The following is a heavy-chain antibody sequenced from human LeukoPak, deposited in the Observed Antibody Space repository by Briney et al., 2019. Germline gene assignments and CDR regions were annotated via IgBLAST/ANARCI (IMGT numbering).Heavy chain of an antibody. CDR2: ISGSGGST. J-gene: IGHJ4*02. Sequence: PGGSLRLSCAASGFTFSSYAMSWVRQAPGKGLEWGSAISGSGGSTYYADSVKGRFTISRDNSKNTLYLQMNSLRAEDTAVYYCANSEKYYYDSSGYYSPWYYFVYWGQGTLVTVSS. D-gene: IGHD3-22*01. CDR3: ANSEKYYYDSSGYYSPWYYFVY. CDR1: GFTFSSYA. V-gene: IGHV3-23*01.